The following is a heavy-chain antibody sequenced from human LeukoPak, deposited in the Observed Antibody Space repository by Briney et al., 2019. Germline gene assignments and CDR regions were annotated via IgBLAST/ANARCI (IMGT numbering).Heavy chain of an antibody. J-gene: IGHJ4*02. V-gene: IGHV4-4*07. Sequence: PSETLSLTCTVSGASVGDYYWSWIRQAAGKGLEWLGRIYTSGNTIYNPSLLSRVTTIVDVSNKQFSLRLLSMTAADTGIYYFAVENRDFWGKGTLVTVSS. D-gene: IGHD5-24*01. CDR2: IYTSGNT. CDR3: AVENRDF. CDR1: GASVGDYY.